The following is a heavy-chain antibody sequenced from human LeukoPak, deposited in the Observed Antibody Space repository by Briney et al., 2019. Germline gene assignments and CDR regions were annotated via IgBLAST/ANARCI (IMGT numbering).Heavy chain of an antibody. Sequence: SGGSLRLSCAASGFTVSSNYMSWVRQAPGKGLEWVSVIYSGGSTYYADSVKGRFTISRDNSKNTLYLQMNSLRAEDTAVYYCASTPVAGPRGLDAFDIWGQGTMVTVSS. J-gene: IGHJ3*02. CDR1: GFTVSSNY. D-gene: IGHD6-19*01. CDR2: IYSGGST. CDR3: ASTPVAGPRGLDAFDI. V-gene: IGHV3-53*01.